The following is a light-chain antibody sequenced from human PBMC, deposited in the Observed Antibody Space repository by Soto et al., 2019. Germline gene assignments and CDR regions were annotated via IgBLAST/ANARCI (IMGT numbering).Light chain of an antibody. CDR2: KAS. V-gene: IGKV1-5*03. CDR1: QSISSW. CDR3: QQYNTYT. Sequence: DIQMTQSPSTLSASVGDRVTITCRASQSISSWLAWYQQKPGKAPKFLIYKASNLESGVPSRFSGSGSGTEFTLTISSLQPDDFATYYCQQYNTYTFGQGTKLEIK. J-gene: IGKJ2*01.